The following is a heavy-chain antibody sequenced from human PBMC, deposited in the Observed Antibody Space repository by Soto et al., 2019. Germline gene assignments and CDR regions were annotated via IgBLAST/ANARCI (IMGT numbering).Heavy chain of an antibody. CDR1: GGSISSSSYY. D-gene: IGHD2-8*01. CDR3: ARRGYYAISAFDI. Sequence: QLQLQESGPGLVKHSETLSPTCTVSGGSISSSSYYWGWIRQPPGKGLEWIGSIYYSGSTYYNPSLKSRVTITVDTSKSQFSLKLSSVTAADTAVYYCARRGYYAISAFDIWGQGTMVTVSS. V-gene: IGHV4-39*01. J-gene: IGHJ3*02. CDR2: IYYSGST.